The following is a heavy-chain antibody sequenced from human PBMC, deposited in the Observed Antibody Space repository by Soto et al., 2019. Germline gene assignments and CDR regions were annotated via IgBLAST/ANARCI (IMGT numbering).Heavy chain of an antibody. CDR2: ISSSDSYT. V-gene: IGHV3-11*06. CDR3: ARYIYGYVDY. D-gene: IGHD5-18*01. J-gene: IGHJ4*02. CDR1: GFTFSDYY. Sequence: GGSLRLSCAASGFTFSDYYMSWIRQAPGKGLEWVSCISSSDSYTDYADSVKGRFTISRDNAKNSLYLQMNSLRAEDTALYYCARYIYGYVDYWGQGTLVTV.